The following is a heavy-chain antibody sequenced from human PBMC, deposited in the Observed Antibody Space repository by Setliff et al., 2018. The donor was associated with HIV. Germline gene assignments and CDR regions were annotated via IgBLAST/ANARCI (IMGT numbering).Heavy chain of an antibody. CDR3: ARDRSHPPYYMDV. CDR2: LYYSGST. CDR1: GGSVSSYH. J-gene: IGHJ6*03. V-gene: IGHV4-59*02. Sequence: SETLSLTCTVSGGSVSSYHWTWIRQPPGKGLEWIGYLYYSGSTYYNPSLKSRVTISIDTSKKQLSLKLNSVTAADTAVYYCARDRSHPPYYMDVWGKGTTVTGS.